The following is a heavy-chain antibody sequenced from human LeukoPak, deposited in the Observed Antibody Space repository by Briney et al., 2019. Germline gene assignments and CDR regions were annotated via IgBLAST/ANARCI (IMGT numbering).Heavy chain of an antibody. CDR1: GFTFSNYG. D-gene: IGHD6-19*01. CDR2: ISYDGSNK. V-gene: IGHV3-30*19. CDR3: AREVAGDDAFDV. J-gene: IGHJ3*01. Sequence: GGSLRLSCAASGFTFSNYGMHWVRQAPGKGLEWVAVISYDGSNKYYADSVKGRFTISRDNSKNTLYLQMNSLRAEDTAVYYCAREVAGDDAFDVWGQGTMVTVSS.